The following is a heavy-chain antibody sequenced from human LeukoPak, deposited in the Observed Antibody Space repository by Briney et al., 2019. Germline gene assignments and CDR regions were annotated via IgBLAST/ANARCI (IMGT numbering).Heavy chain of an antibody. Sequence: SETLSLTCTVSGGSISSYYWSWIRQPPGKGLEWIGYIYYSGSTNYNPSLKSRVTISVDTSKNQFSLKLSSVTAADTAVYYCARRGSSGHLDYWGQGTLVTVSS. V-gene: IGHV4-59*08. CDR1: GGSISSYY. CDR2: IYYSGST. CDR3: ARRGSSGHLDY. J-gene: IGHJ4*02. D-gene: IGHD6-19*01.